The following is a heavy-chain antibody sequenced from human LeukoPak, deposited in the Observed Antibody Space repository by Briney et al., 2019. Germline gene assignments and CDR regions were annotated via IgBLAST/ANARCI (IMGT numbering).Heavy chain of an antibody. V-gene: IGHV1-8*01. CDR1: GYTFTSYD. CDR2: MNPNSGNT. CDR3: ARVPKGQMAFDI. Sequence: GASVKVSCKASGYTFTSYDINWVRQATGQGLEWMGWMNPNSGNTGYAQKFQGRVTMTRDTSTSTVYMELSSLRSEDTAVYYCARVPKGQMAFDIWGQGTMVTVSS. D-gene: IGHD5-24*01. J-gene: IGHJ3*02.